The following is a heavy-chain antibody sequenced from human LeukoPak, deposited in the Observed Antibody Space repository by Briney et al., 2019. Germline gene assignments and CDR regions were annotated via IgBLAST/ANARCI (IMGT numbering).Heavy chain of an antibody. CDR2: IYYSGST. D-gene: IGHD3-9*01. V-gene: IGHV4-59*01. J-gene: IGHJ6*03. CDR3: ASLRYFDPYYMGV. Sequence: SETLSLTCTVSGGSISSYYWSWIRQPPGKGLEWIGYIYYSGSTNYNPSLKSRVTISVDTSKNQFSLKLGSVTAADTAVYYCASLRYFDPYYMGVWGKGTTVTISS. CDR1: GGSISSYY.